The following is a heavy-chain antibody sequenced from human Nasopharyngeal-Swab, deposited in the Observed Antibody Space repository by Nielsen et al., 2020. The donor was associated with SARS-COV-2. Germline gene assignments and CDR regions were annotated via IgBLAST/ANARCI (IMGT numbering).Heavy chain of an antibody. Sequence: IRQPPGKALEWLALVHWDDEKRYSPSLKSRLTITKDTSENQVVLTMTNVDPVDTATYYCARGYQLIRGFDYWGQGTLVTVSS. CDR2: VHWDDEK. V-gene: IGHV2-5*02. D-gene: IGHD2-2*01. J-gene: IGHJ4*02. CDR3: ARGYQLIRGFDY.